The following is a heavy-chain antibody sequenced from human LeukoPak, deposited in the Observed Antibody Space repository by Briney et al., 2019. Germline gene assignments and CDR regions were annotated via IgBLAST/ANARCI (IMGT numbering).Heavy chain of an antibody. CDR2: IYYSGNT. CDR3: ARGLLRFLEWLLPFDP. V-gene: IGHV4-39*02. J-gene: IGHJ5*02. Sequence: PSETLSLTCTVSGGSISSSSYYWGWIRQPPGKGLEWIGTIYYSGNTYYNPSLKSRVTISVDTSRNHFSLKLDSVTAADTAVYYCARGLLRFLEWLLPFDPWGQGTLVTVSS. D-gene: IGHD3-3*01. CDR1: GGSISSSSYY.